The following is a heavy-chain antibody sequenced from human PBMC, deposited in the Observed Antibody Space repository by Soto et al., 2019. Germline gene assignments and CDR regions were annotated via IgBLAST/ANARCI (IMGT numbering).Heavy chain of an antibody. Sequence: HPGGSLRLSCSASGFTFSDYSIHWVRQAPGKGLEYVSAISSDGSTTYYADSVKARFSISRDSSKNTLYLQMSSLRAEDTAVYYCVKDPFYYYGMDVWGQGTTVTVS. CDR1: GFTFSDYS. V-gene: IGHV3-64D*08. J-gene: IGHJ6*02. CDR3: VKDPFYYYGMDV. CDR2: ISSDGSTT.